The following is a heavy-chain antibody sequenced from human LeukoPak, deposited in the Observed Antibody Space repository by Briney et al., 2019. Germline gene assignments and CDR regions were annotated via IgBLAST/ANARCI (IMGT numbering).Heavy chain of an antibody. V-gene: IGHV1-46*01. CDR1: GYTFTSYY. CDR3: ARGRTLIISPTVVTRERYFDY. Sequence: ASVKVSCKASGYTFTSYYMHWVRQAPGQGLEWMGIINPSGGSTSYAQKFQGRVTITADKSTSTAYMELSSLRSEDTAVYYCARGRTLIISPTVVTRERYFDYWGQGTLVTVSS. D-gene: IGHD4-23*01. CDR2: INPSGGST. J-gene: IGHJ4*02.